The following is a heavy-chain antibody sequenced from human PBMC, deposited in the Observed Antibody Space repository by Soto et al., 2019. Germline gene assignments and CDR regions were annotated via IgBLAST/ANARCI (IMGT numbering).Heavy chain of an antibody. D-gene: IGHD6-13*01. CDR2: INHSGST. Sequence: SETLSLTCAVYGGSFIGYYCICIRHPSWKWLEWIGEINHSGSTNYNPSLKSRVTISVDTSKNQFSLKLSSVTAADTAVYYCATEGAPYSSSWYWVGAFDIWGQGTMVTVSS. J-gene: IGHJ3*02. V-gene: IGHV4-34*01. CDR1: GGSFIGYY. CDR3: ATEGAPYSSSWYWVGAFDI.